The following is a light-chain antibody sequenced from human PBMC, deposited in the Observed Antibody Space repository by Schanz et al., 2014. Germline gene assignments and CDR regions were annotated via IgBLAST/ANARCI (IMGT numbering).Light chain of an antibody. CDR3: SSYTSSSTLGV. Sequence: QSALTQPRSVSGSPGQSVTISCTGTSSDVGGYKYVSWYQQHPGKAPKLMIYDVSNRPSGVSNRFSGSKSGNTASLTISGLQAEDEADYYCSSYTSSSTLGVFGGGTKLTVL. CDR1: SSDVGGYKY. CDR2: DVS. V-gene: IGLV2-14*01. J-gene: IGLJ2*01.